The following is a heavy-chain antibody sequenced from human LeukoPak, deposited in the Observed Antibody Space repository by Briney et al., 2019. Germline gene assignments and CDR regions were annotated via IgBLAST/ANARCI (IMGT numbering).Heavy chain of an antibody. Sequence: PGGSLRLSCAASGFTFSSYAMSWVRQAPGKGLEWVSAISGSGGSTYYADSVKGRFTISRDNAKNSLYLQMNSLRAEDTAVYYCARDPYDSSGHFDYWGQGTLVTVSS. CDR1: GFTFSSYA. V-gene: IGHV3-23*01. CDR2: ISGSGGST. D-gene: IGHD3-22*01. J-gene: IGHJ4*02. CDR3: ARDPYDSSGHFDY.